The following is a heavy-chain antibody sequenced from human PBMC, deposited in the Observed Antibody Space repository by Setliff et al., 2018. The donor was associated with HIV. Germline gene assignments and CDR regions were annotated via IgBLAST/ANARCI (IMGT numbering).Heavy chain of an antibody. CDR3: ARDGGSYYYYYYYMDV. CDR2: INSDGGTT. V-gene: IGHV3-74*01. Sequence: GGSLRLSCAASGFTFSSYWMHWVRQAPGKGLVWVSLINSDGGTTYYADSVQGRFTISRDNAKNTLYLQMNSLRAEDTAVYYCARDGGSYYYYYYYMDVWGKGTTVTVSS. D-gene: IGHD1-26*01. CDR1: GFTFSSYW. J-gene: IGHJ6*03.